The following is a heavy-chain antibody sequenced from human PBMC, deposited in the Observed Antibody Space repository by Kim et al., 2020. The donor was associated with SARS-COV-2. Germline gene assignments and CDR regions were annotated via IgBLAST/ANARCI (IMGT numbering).Heavy chain of an antibody. D-gene: IGHD3-16*02. Sequence: ITYYSDSVKVRFTISRDHSKNTLYVQMNSLRDEDTAVYYCARARIVGFDYWGQGTLVTVSS. CDR3: ARARIVGFDY. CDR2: IT. V-gene: IGHV3-53*01. J-gene: IGHJ4*02.